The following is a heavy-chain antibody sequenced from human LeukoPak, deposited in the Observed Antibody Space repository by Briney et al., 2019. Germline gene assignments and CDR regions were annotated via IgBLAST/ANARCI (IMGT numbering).Heavy chain of an antibody. V-gene: IGHV3-9*01. CDR1: GLTFDDYA. Sequence: GGSLRLSCAASGLTFDDYAMHWVRQAPGKGLEWVSGISWNSGSIGYADSVKGRFTISRDNAKNSLYLQMNSLRAEDTALYYCAKGRYYDSSGYFDYWGQGTLVTVSS. CDR2: ISWNSGSI. CDR3: AKGRYYDSSGYFDY. J-gene: IGHJ4*02. D-gene: IGHD3-22*01.